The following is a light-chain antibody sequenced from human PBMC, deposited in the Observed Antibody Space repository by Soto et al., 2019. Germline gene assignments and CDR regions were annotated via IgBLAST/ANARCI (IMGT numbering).Light chain of an antibody. Sequence: DIQMTQSPSTLSGSVGDRVTITCRASQTISSWLAWYQRKPGKAPKLLIYKASTLKSGVPSRFSGSGSGTEFTLTISSLQPDDFATYYCQQSYSTPHTFGQGTRLEIK. J-gene: IGKJ5*01. CDR1: QTISSW. V-gene: IGKV1-5*03. CDR3: QQSYSTPHT. CDR2: KAS.